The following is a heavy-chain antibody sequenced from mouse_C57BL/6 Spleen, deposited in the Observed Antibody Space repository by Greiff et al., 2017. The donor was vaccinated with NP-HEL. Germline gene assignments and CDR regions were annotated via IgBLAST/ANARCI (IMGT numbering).Heavy chain of an antibody. CDR3: ASPSLYYSNYYAMDY. Sequence: QVQLQQSGPELVKPGASVKISCKASGYAFSSSWMNWVKQRPGKGLEWIGRIYPGDGDTNYNGKFKGKATLTADKSSSTAYMQLSSLTSEDSAVYFCASPSLYYSNYYAMDYWGQGTSVTVSS. CDR1: GYAFSSSW. D-gene: IGHD2-5*01. V-gene: IGHV1-82*01. CDR2: IYPGDGDT. J-gene: IGHJ4*01.